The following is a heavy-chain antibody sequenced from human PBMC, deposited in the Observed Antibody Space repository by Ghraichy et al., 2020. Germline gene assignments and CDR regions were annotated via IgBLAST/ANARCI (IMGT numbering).Heavy chain of an antibody. CDR2: ISSSSSTI. Sequence: GGSLRLSCPNTRSTVHTSEMKWVRPAPMQCLAWDSYISSSSSTIYYADSVKGRFTISRDNAKNSLYLQMNSLRDEDTAVYYCARVPVLRFLEWSFDYWG. V-gene: IGHV3-48*02. CDR3: ARVPVLRFLEWSFDY. D-gene: IGHD3-3*01. CDR1: RSTVHTSE. J-gene: IGHJ4*01.